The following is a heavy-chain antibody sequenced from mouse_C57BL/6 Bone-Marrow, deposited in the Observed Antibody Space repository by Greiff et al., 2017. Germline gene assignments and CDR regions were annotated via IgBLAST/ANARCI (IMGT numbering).Heavy chain of an antibody. J-gene: IGHJ4*01. Sequence: QVQRQQPGAELVRPGSSVKLSCKASGYTFTSYWMHWVKQRPIQGLEWIGNIDPSDSETHYNQKFKDKATLTVDKSSSTAYMQLSSLTSEDSAVYYCAREGLKRAMDYWGQGTSVTVSS. CDR3: AREGLKRAMDY. V-gene: IGHV1-52*01. CDR1: GYTFTSYW. CDR2: IDPSDSET. D-gene: IGHD1-3*01.